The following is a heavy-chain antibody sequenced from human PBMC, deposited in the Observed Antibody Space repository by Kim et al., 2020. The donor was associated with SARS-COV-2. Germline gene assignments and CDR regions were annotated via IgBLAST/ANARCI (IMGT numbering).Heavy chain of an antibody. CDR1: RGSINSDSFY. CDR2: FYYSGST. D-gene: IGHD5-18*01. CDR3: ARLDVDTATKFDY. Sequence: SETLSLTCTVSRGSINSDSFYWGWIRQPPGKGLEWIGSFYYSGSTYYNPSLKSRVTISVDTSKNQFSLKLSSVTAADTAVYYCARLDVDTATKFDYWGQGTLVTVSS. V-gene: IGHV4-39*01. J-gene: IGHJ4*02.